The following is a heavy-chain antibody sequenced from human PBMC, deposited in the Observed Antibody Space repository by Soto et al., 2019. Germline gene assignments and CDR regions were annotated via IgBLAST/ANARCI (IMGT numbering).Heavy chain of an antibody. D-gene: IGHD3-16*01. V-gene: IGHV4-61*08. CDR2: VYFSGST. J-gene: IGHJ5*02. Sequence: PSETLSLTGSVSGDSVSRGDYYWSWIRQPPGKGLEWIGHVYFSGSTNYIPSLKSRLTMSVDTAKNQFSLKLNSLTAADTAVYYCARIPVDTYMIYCSDPWGQGTQVTVSS. CDR3: ARIPVDTYMIYCSDP. CDR1: GDSVSRGDYY.